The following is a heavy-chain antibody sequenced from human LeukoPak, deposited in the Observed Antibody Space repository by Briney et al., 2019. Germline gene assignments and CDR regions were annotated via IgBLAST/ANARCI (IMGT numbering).Heavy chain of an antibody. D-gene: IGHD6-19*01. CDR1: GFTFSSYE. J-gene: IGHJ4*02. CDR2: ISSSGTTI. V-gene: IGHV3-48*03. CDR3: AREAAGYSSGWPDY. Sequence: GGSLRLSCAASGFTFSSYEMNWVRQAPGKGLEWVSYISSSGTTIYYADSVNGRFTISRDNAKNALYLQMNSLRAEDTAVYYCAREAAGYSSGWPDYWGQGTLVTVSS.